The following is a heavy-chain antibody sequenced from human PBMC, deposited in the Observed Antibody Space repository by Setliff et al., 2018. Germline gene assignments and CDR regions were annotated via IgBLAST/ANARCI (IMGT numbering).Heavy chain of an antibody. CDR2: ISSSSSTI. CDR1: GITFSNYA. J-gene: IGHJ4*02. CDR3: ARTAGSSSASGFDY. Sequence: PGGSLRLSCAASGITFSNYAMNWVRQAPGKGLEWVSYISSSSSTIYYADSVKGRFTISRDNAKDSLYLQMNSLRAEDTAVYYCARTAGSSSASGFDYWGQGTLVTVSS. V-gene: IGHV3-48*04. D-gene: IGHD2-15*01.